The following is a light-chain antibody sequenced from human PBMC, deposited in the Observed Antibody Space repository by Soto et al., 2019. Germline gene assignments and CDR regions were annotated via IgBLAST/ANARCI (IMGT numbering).Light chain of an antibody. CDR2: GAS. J-gene: IGKJ1*01. CDR3: QQHSSSPRT. V-gene: IGKV3-20*01. CDR1: QSVSSSY. Sequence: VLTQSPGTLSLSPGERVTLSCRASQSVSSSYLAWYQQKPGQAPRLLLYGASSRATGIPGRFSGSGSGTDFTLTISRLEPEDFAVYYCQQHSSSPRTFGQGTKVEIK.